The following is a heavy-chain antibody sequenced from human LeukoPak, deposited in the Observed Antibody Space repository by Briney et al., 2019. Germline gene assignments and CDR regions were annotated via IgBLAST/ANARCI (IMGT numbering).Heavy chain of an antibody. J-gene: IGHJ6*03. CDR1: GGSFSGYY. Sequence: SETLSLTCAVYGGSFSGYYWSWIRQPPGKGLEWIGEINHSGSTNYNPSLKSRVTISVDTSKNQFSLKLSSVTAADTAVYYCASGAITMVRGVPYYYYYYYMDVWGKGTTVTVSS. V-gene: IGHV4-34*01. D-gene: IGHD3-10*01. CDR3: ASGAITMVRGVPYYYYYYYMDV. CDR2: INHSGST.